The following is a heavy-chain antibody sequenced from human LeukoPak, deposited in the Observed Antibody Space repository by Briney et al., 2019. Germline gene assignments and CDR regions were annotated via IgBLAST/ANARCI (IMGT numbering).Heavy chain of an antibody. CDR1: GGSISSYY. D-gene: IGHD2/OR15-2a*01. V-gene: IGHV4-59*08. J-gene: IGHJ4*02. CDR2: ISEIGSI. Sequence: SETLSLTCTVSGGSISSYYWSWIRQPPGKGLEWIAYISEIGSINYNPSLKSRVTISLDTSTNQFSLKLSSVTAADTAVYYCAGHHPRNTVDFWGQGTLVTVSS. CDR3: AGHHPRNTVDF.